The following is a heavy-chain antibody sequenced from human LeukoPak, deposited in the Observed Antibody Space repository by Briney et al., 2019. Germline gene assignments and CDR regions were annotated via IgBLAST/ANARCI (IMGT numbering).Heavy chain of an antibody. Sequence: GASLKVSCKASGGTFSSYAISWVRQAPGQGLEWMGGIIPIFGTANYAQKFQGRVTITADGSTSTAYMELSSLRSEDTAVYYCARSQLERRELLHYYYYGMDVWGKGTTVTVSS. D-gene: IGHD1-1*01. CDR2: IIPIFGTA. CDR3: ARSQLERRELLHYYYYGMDV. J-gene: IGHJ6*04. V-gene: IGHV1-69*13. CDR1: GGTFSSYA.